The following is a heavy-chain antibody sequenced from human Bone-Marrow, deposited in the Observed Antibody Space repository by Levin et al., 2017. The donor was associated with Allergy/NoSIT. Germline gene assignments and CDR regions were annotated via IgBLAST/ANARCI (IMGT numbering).Heavy chain of an antibody. D-gene: IGHD1-26*01. J-gene: IGHJ4*02. V-gene: IGHV3-33*01. CDR1: GFTFSAFG. Sequence: GESLKISCAASGFTFSAFGMHWVRQAPGRGLEWVAVISYDGGHKFYADSVKGRFTISRDNSKNTHYLQMNSLRAEDTAVYSCTRDRGEWVQFYVDCWGQRILVTVSS. CDR2: ISYDGGHK. CDR3: TRDRGEWVQFYVDC.